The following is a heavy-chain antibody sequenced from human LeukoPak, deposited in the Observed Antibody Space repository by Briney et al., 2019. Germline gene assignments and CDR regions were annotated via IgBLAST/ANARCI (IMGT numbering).Heavy chain of an antibody. V-gene: IGHV3-21*01. CDR3: ARADWDYYDSSGYYWSFDY. CDR2: ISSSSSYI. CDR1: GFTFSSYS. D-gene: IGHD3-22*01. J-gene: IGHJ4*02. Sequence: GGSLRLSCAASGFTFSSYSMNWVRQAPGKGLEWVSSISSSSSYIYYADSVKGRFTISRDNAKNSLYLQMNSLRAEDTAVYYCARADWDYYDSSGYYWSFDYWGQGTLVTVSS.